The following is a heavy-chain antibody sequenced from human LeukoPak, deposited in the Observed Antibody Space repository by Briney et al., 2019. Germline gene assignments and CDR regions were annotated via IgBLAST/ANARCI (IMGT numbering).Heavy chain of an antibody. CDR1: GGSISSGSYY. Sequence: SETLSLTCTVSGGSISSGSYYWSWIRQPAGKGLEWIGRIYTSGSTNYNPSLKTRVTISVDTSKNQFSLKLSSVTAADTAVYYCAKGGPMVTSSYYYYYMDVWGKGTTVTVSS. CDR3: AKGGPMVTSSYYYYYMDV. V-gene: IGHV4-61*02. J-gene: IGHJ6*03. CDR2: IYTSGST. D-gene: IGHD5-18*01.